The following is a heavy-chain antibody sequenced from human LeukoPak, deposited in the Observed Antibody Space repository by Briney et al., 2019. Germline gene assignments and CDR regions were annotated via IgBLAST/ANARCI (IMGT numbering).Heavy chain of an antibody. CDR1: GGSISSYY. CDR2: IYTSGST. V-gene: IGHV4-4*07. D-gene: IGHD6-6*01. Sequence: PSETLSLTCTVSGGSISSYYWSWIRQPAGKGLEWIGRIYTSGSTNYNPSLKSRVTISMDTSKNQFSLNVNSVTAADTAVYYCARHTYARPFDSWGQGTLVTVSS. CDR3: ARHTYARPFDS. J-gene: IGHJ4*02.